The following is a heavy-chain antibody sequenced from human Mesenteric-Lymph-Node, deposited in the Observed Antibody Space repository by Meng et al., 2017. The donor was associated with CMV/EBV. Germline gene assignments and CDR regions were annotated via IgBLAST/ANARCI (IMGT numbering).Heavy chain of an antibody. CDR1: GYTFTDYY. V-gene: IGHV1-2*02. J-gene: IGHJ4*02. CDR3: ARGEDVLKH. Sequence: ASVKVSCKASGYTFTDYYLHWVRQAPGQGLEWMGWITPVSGVTNYAQNFQGRVTMTRDTSINTAYMELTRLKSDDTAVYYCARGEDVLKHWGLGTLVTVSS. CDR2: ITPVSGVT. D-gene: IGHD3-9*01.